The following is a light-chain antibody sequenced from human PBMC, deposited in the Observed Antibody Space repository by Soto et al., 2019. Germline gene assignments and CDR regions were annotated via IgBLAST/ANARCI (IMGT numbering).Light chain of an antibody. Sequence: EIVMTQSPATLSVSPGERATLSCRASESVSSNLAWYQQKPGQAPRILIYGASTRATGIPVRFSGSGSGTEFTLTISSLQSEDFAVYYCQQHNNWPPWTFGRGTKVEIK. CDR1: ESVSSN. CDR3: QQHNNWPPWT. CDR2: GAS. V-gene: IGKV3-15*01. J-gene: IGKJ1*01.